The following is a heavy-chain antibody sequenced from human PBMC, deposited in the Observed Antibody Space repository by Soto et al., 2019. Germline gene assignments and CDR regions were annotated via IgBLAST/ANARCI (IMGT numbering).Heavy chain of an antibody. D-gene: IGHD3-10*02. CDR1: GFSIRNYG. CDR2: ISHDGSNR. Sequence: QVQMVESGGGVVQPGRSLRLSCVASGFSIRNYGMHWVRQAPGKGLEWLTVISHDGSNRNYADSVKGRFTVSRDDSKNTVILQMKCLRAKDTVIYDCARDMFDIIVVASTFAGTVQGWGQPTMVTVSS. J-gene: IGHJ6*01. V-gene: IGHV3-30*03. CDR3: ARDMFDIIVVASTFAGTVQG.